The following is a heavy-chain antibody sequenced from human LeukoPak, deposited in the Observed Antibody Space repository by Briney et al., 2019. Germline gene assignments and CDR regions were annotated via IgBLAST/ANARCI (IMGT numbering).Heavy chain of an antibody. CDR3: AREDSASYDSAFDI. CDR1: GGSISSNNR. CDR2: IYHSGST. Sequence: SETLSLTCVVSGGSISSNNRWSWIRQPPEKGLEWIGEIYHSGSTNYSPSLKRRVTISVDKSKNQFSLKLSSVTAADTAVYYCAREDSASYDSAFDIWGQGTKVIVSS. D-gene: IGHD1-26*01. J-gene: IGHJ3*02. V-gene: IGHV4-4*02.